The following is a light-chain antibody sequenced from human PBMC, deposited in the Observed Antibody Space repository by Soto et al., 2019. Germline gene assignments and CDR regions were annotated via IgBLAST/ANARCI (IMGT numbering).Light chain of an antibody. CDR1: HRVRYN. J-gene: IGKJ1*01. V-gene: IGKV3-20*01. CDR2: GAS. CDR3: QQYGSSGT. Sequence: EIVIRQSAATLSVSRVERAALSCRASHRVRYNIACSQQKPRQTPRLLIYGASSRATGIPDRFSGSGSGTDVTLTISRLEPEDFAVYYCQQYGSSGTFGQGTKVDI.